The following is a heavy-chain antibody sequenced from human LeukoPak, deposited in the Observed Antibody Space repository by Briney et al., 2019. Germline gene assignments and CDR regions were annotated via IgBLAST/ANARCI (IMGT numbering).Heavy chain of an antibody. J-gene: IGHJ6*03. D-gene: IGHD6-19*01. V-gene: IGHV4-61*02. CDR3: ARVRSGIAVVGARGYYYYMDV. CDR2: IYTSGST. CDR1: GGSISSGDCADFY. Sequence: PSETLSLTCTVSGGSISSGDCADFYWSWIRQPAGKGLEWIGRIYTSGSTNYNPSLKSRVTISVDTSKNQFSLKLGSVTAADTAVYYCARVRSGIAVVGARGYYYYMDVWGKGTTVTVSS.